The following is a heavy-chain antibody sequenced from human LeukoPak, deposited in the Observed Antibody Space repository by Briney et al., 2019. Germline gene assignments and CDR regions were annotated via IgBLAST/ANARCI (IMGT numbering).Heavy chain of an antibody. CDR2: INHSGST. D-gene: IGHD5-18*01. CDR1: GVSFSGYY. Sequence: SETLSLTCAVYGVSFSGYYWSWIRQPPGKGLEWIGEINHSGSTNYNPSLKSRLTISLDTSKNQFSLKLSSVTAADTAVYYCARHRGAYTYTTGFDYWGQGSLVTVSS. CDR3: ARHRGAYTYTTGFDY. V-gene: IGHV4-34*01. J-gene: IGHJ4*02.